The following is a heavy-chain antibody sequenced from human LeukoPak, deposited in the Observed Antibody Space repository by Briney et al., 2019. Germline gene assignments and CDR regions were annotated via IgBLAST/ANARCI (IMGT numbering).Heavy chain of an antibody. V-gene: IGHV3-53*05. D-gene: IGHD6-13*01. CDR2: FYSGYGT. J-gene: IGHJ6*02. Sequence: PAGSLRLSCAASGFSGCSKHMSWVRQPPAKGLEWGSIFYSGYGTYYADSVKGRFTISRDNSKNSLYLQMNSLRTEDTALYYCAKELYSSSWSEYYYYGMDVWGQGTTVTVSS. CDR3: AKELYSSSWSEYYYYGMDV. CDR1: GFSGCSKH.